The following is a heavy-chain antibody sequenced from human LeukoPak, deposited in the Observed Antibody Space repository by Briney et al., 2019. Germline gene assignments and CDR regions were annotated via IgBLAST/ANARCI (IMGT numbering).Heavy chain of an antibody. D-gene: IGHD2-15*01. CDR2: IYYSGST. Sequence: PSETLSLTCTVSGGSISSYYWSWIRQPPGKGLEWIGYIYYSGSTNYNPSLKSRVTISVDTSKNQFSLKLSSVTAADTAVYYCMGSSDAFDIWGQGTMVTVSS. CDR1: GGSISSYY. J-gene: IGHJ3*02. V-gene: IGHV4-59*08. CDR3: MGSSDAFDI.